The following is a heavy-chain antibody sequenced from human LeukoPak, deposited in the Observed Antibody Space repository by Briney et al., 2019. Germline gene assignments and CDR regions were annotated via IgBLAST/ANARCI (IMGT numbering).Heavy chain of an antibody. V-gene: IGHV4-39*01. CDR2: VYSSGST. CDR3: ARRGGRWSWFFDY. CDR1: GGSISSSYY. J-gene: IGHJ4*02. D-gene: IGHD2-15*01. Sequence: SETLSLTCAVSGGSISSSYYWGWIRQPPGKGLEWIGRVYSSGSTYYNPSLKSRVTISVDTSKNQFSLKLSSVTAADTAVYYCARRGGRWSWFFDYWGQGTLVTVSS.